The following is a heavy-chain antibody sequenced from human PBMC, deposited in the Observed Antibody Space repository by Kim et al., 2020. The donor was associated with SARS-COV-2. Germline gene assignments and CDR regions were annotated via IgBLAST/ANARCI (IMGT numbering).Heavy chain of an antibody. CDR3: ARRYCGGDCYSVLEARWYFDL. CDR2: IYYSGST. CDR1: GGSISSYY. V-gene: IGHV4-59*01. Sequence: SETLSLTCTVSGGSISSYYWSWIRQPPGKGLEWIGYIYYSGSTNYNPSLKSRVTISVDTSKNQFSLKLSSVTAADTAVYYCARRYCGGDCYSVLEARWYFDLWGRGTLVTVSS. J-gene: IGHJ2*01. D-gene: IGHD2-21*02.